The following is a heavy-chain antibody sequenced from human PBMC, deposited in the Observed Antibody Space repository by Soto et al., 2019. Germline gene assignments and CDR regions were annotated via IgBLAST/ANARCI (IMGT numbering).Heavy chain of an antibody. Sequence: GEARRDSWSGSAGMLSKCCSFVCREMRGKGLEWLGIIYPGDSDTRYSPSFKGQVTISADKSISTAYLQWSSLKASDTAMYYCARTYPLRERYYGMDVWGQGTTVTVSS. J-gene: IGHJ6*02. CDR3: ARTYPLRERYYGMDV. V-gene: IGHV5-51*01. CDR1: AGMLSKCC. D-gene: IGHD1-26*01. CDR2: IYPGDSDT.